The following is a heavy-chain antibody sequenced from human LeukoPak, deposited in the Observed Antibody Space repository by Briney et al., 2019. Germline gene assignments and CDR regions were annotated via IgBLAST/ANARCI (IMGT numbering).Heavy chain of an antibody. CDR1: GFTFSNDG. CDR3: AELGITMIGGV. D-gene: IGHD3-10*02. CDR2: ISSSSSTI. J-gene: IGHJ6*04. V-gene: IGHV3-48*03. Sequence: GGSLRLSCAASGFTFSNDGINWIRQAPGKGLEWVSYISSSSSTIYYADSVKGRFTISRDNAKNSLYLQMNSLRAEDTAVYYCAELGITMIGGVWGKGTTVTISS.